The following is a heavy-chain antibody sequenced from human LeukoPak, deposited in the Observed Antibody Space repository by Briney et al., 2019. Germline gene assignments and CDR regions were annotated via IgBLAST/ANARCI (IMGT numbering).Heavy chain of an antibody. D-gene: IGHD2-15*01. Sequence: SETLSLTCTVSGGSISSYYWSWIRQPPGKGLEWIGYIYYSGSTNYNPSLKSRVTISVDTSKNQFSLKLSSVTAADTAVYYCARIYCSGGSCYRKKIFAFDIWGQGTMVTVSS. V-gene: IGHV4-59*12. CDR3: ARIYCSGGSCYRKKIFAFDI. CDR2: IYYSGST. CDR1: GGSISSYY. J-gene: IGHJ3*02.